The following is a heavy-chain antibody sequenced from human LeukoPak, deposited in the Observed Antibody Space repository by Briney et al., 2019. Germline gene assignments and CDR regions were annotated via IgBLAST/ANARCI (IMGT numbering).Heavy chain of an antibody. CDR1: GGSISSSNW. Sequence: SGTLSLTCAVSGGSISSSNWWSWVRQPPGKGLEWIGEIYHSGSTNYNPSLKSRVTISVDTSKNQFSLKLSSVTAADTAVYYCARVDDSSGIDYWGQGTLVTVSS. D-gene: IGHD6-19*01. CDR2: IYHSGST. CDR3: ARVDDSSGIDY. V-gene: IGHV4-4*02. J-gene: IGHJ4*02.